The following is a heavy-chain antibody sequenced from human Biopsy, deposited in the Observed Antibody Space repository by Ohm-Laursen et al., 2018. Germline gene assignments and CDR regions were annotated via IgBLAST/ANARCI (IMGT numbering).Heavy chain of an antibody. Sequence: ASVKVSCKASGYTFTTYDITWVRQATGQGPEWMGWMNPISGNTGYAHKFRGRVTMTSDSSISTAYLEVSSLTFEDTAVYYCARAVRYRLLSDPWGQGTLVTVFS. J-gene: IGHJ5*02. CDR2: MNPISGNT. CDR1: GYTFTTYD. D-gene: IGHD2/OR15-2a*01. V-gene: IGHV1-8*01. CDR3: ARAVRYRLLSDP.